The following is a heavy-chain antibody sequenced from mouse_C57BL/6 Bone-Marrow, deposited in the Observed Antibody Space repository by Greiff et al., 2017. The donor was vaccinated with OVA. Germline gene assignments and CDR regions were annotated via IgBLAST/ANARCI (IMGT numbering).Heavy chain of an antibody. Sequence: VQLQQSGAELAKPGASVKLSCKASGYTFTSYWMHWVKQRPGQGLEWIGCINPSSGYTKYNQKFKDKATLTADKSSSTDYMQLRRLTYEDSAVYDCARTGLEYGNSRWYFAVWGTGTTVTVSS. V-gene: IGHV1-7*01. CDR3: ARTGLEYGNSRWYFAV. CDR1: GYTFTSYW. J-gene: IGHJ1*03. D-gene: IGHD2-10*02. CDR2: INPSSGYT.